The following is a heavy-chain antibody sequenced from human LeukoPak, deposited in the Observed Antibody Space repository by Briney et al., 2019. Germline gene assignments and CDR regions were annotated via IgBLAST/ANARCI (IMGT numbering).Heavy chain of an antibody. D-gene: IGHD2-2*01. J-gene: IGHJ4*02. CDR1: GYRFANNS. CDR2: IYPGDSDT. Sequence: RGESLKISCKGSGYRFANNSIAWVRQMPGKGLEWMAIIYPGDSDTTNSPSYQGQVTISADKSISTAYLQWSSLKASDTAMYYFARHCYSTNCYDWGQGTLVTVSS. CDR3: ARHCYSTNCYD. V-gene: IGHV5-51*01.